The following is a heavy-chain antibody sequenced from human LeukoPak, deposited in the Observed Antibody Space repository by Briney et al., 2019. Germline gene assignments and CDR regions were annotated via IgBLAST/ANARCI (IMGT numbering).Heavy chain of an antibody. CDR1: GFTFNSYA. Sequence: GGSLRLSCAASGFTFNSYAMTWVRQAPGKGLEWVSSISGSGDDTLSADSVKGRFTISRDNSKNTLYLQMNSLGAEDTAVYYCAKSRAMVTMVRGGWKYYFDYWGQGTLVTVSS. D-gene: IGHD3-10*01. CDR2: ISGSGDDT. V-gene: IGHV3-23*01. J-gene: IGHJ4*02. CDR3: AKSRAMVTMVRGGWKYYFDY.